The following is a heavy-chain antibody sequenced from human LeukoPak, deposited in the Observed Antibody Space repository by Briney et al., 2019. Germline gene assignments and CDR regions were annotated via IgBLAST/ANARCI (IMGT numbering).Heavy chain of an antibody. CDR3: ARDWGNYWYFDL. CDR1: GASLSSGSYY. CDR2: IYPSGST. V-gene: IGHV4-61*02. D-gene: IGHD3-16*01. J-gene: IGHJ2*01. Sequence: SQTLSLTCTVSGASLSSGSYYWSWIRQPAGKGLEWIGRIYPSGSTDYNPSLKSRVTISIDTSKNQFSLKLSSVTAADTAVYYCARDWGNYWYFDLWGRGTLVTVSS.